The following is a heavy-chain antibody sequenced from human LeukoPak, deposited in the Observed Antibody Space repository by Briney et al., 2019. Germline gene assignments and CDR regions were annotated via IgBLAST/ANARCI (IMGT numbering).Heavy chain of an antibody. CDR2: ISYDGSNK. D-gene: IGHD1-14*01. CDR1: GFTFSSYG. CDR3: ANWANGNQESD. V-gene: IGHV3-30*18. J-gene: IGHJ4*02. Sequence: PGGSLRLSCAASGFTFSSYGMHWVRQAPGKGLEWVAVISYDGSNKYYADSVKGRFTISRDNSKNTLYLQMNSLRAEDTAVYYCANWANGNQESDWGQGTLVTVSS.